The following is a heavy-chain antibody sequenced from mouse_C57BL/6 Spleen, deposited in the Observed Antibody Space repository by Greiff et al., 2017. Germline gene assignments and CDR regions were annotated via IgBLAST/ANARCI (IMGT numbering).Heavy chain of an antibody. V-gene: IGHV5-9-1*02. CDR1: GFTFSSYA. Sequence: EVQLVESGEGLVKPGGSLKLSCAASGFTFSSYAMSWVRQTPEKRLEWVAYISSGGDYIYYANTVKGRFTISRDNAGNTLYLQVSSLKSEDTAMYYGTRDSVHRGSPYWFAYWGQGTLVTVSA. CDR3: TRDSVHRGSPYWFAY. D-gene: IGHD1-1*01. CDR2: ISSGGDYI. J-gene: IGHJ3*01.